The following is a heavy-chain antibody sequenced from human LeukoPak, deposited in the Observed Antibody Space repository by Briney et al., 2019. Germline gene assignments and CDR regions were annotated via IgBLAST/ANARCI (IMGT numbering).Heavy chain of an antibody. CDR1: DGSITNYY. Sequence: ETLSLTCTVSDGSITNYYWNWIRQPPGNGLEWIGYMSSSGSTNYNPSLRGRVVISVGTSKNQFSLKLSSVTAADTAVYFCARSRRYCTGDSCYSDWDFDLWGRGTLVTVSS. D-gene: IGHD2-15*01. CDR3: ARSRRYCTGDSCYSDWDFDL. V-gene: IGHV4-59*01. J-gene: IGHJ2*01. CDR2: MSSSGST.